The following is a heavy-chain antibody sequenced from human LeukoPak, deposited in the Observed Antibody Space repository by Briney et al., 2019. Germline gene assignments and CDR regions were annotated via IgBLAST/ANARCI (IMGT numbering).Heavy chain of an antibody. Sequence: GGSLRLSCAVSGFTFSDYYMNWIRQAPGKGLEWVSSISSSSSYIYYADSVKGRFTISRDNAKNSLYLQMNSLRAEDTAVYYCARDGDYGDYENPFDYWGQGTLVTVSS. CDR2: ISSSSSYI. CDR3: ARDGDYGDYENPFDY. J-gene: IGHJ4*02. D-gene: IGHD4-17*01. V-gene: IGHV3-21*01. CDR1: GFTFSDYY.